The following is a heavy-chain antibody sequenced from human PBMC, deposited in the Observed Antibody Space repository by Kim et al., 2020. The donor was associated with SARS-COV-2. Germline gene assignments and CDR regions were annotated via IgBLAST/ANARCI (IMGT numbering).Heavy chain of an antibody. J-gene: IGHJ3*02. V-gene: IGHV3-23*01. D-gene: IGHD3-10*01. CDR3: ATGWLRFGDSSDAFDI. Sequence: GGSLRHSCVVSGFTFSSCAMSWVRQAPGKGLEWVSGVSGSGGDSYYAGSVKGRFTVSRDNSKNTLYVEMNGLRVEDTALYYCATGWLRFGDSSDAFDIWG. CDR2: VSGSGGDS. CDR1: GFTFSSCA.